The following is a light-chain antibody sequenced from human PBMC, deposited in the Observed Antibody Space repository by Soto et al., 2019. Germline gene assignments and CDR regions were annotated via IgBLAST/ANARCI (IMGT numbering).Light chain of an antibody. J-gene: IGKJ1*01. V-gene: IGKV3-20*01. CDR2: GTS. CDR3: QQYGDSPPT. Sequence: EIVLTQSPGTLSLSPGESATLSCRASQSVSSNSLAWYRRNPGQPPSLLIYGTSTRATDIPRRFSGSGSVTDFTLTITRLEPVDFPVYFCQQYGDSPPTFGQGPKVEVK. CDR1: QSVSSNS.